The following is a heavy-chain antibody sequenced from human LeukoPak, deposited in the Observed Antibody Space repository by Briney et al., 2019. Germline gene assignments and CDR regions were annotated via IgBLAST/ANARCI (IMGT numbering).Heavy chain of an antibody. CDR3: AKDLLSGSYYWDYFDY. Sequence: PGGSLRLSCAASGFTFSSYAMSWVRQAPGKGLEWVSAISGSGGSTYYADSVKGRFTISRDNSKNTLYLQMNSLRAEDTAVYYCAKDLLSGSYYWDYFDYWGQGTLVTVSS. V-gene: IGHV3-23*01. CDR1: GFTFSSYA. J-gene: IGHJ4*02. CDR2: ISGSGGST. D-gene: IGHD1-26*01.